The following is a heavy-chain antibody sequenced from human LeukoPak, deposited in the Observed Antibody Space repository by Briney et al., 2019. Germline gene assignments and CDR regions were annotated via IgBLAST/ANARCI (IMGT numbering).Heavy chain of an antibody. V-gene: IGHV3-23*01. CDR1: GFTLSSYA. D-gene: IGHD2-15*01. CDR2: ITGSGDIT. J-gene: IGHJ4*02. Sequence: SGGSLRLSCAASGFTLSSYAMSCVRQAPGKGLEWVSVITGSGDITYYADSVKGRFTISRDNSKNTVYLQMNRLRAEETAVYYCAKDFLSTGGSIIWGRGTLVNVSS. CDR3: AKDFLSTGGSII.